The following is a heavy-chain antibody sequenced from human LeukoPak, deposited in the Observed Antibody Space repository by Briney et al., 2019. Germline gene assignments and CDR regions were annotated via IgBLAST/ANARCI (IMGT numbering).Heavy chain of an antibody. Sequence: GGSLRLSCAASGFTFSSHSINWVRQAPGQGLEWVSSISSSSSYIYYADSVKGRFTISRDNAKNSLYLQMNSLRAEDTAVCYCARDQLTGYSSSRHAFDIWGQGTMVTVSS. CDR3: ARDQLTGYSSSRHAFDI. D-gene: IGHD6-13*01. V-gene: IGHV3-21*01. CDR2: ISSSSSYI. J-gene: IGHJ3*02. CDR1: GFTFSSHS.